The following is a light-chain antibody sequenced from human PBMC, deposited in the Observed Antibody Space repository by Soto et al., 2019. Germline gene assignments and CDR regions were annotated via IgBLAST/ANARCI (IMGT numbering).Light chain of an antibody. V-gene: IGKV3-20*01. CDR2: DAS. CDR3: QQYDSSPLT. CDR1: QSVSSNY. Sequence: IVLTQSPGTLCLSPGERATLSCRASQSVSSNYLAWYQQKPGQTPRVLIFDASIRATGTPDRLSGSGSGTDFTLTISRLEPEDSAVYYCQQYDSSPLTFGGGTKVLIK. J-gene: IGKJ4*01.